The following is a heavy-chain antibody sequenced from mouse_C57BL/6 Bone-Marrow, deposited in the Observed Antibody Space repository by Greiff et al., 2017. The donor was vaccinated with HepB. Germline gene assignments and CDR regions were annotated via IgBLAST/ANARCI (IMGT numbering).Heavy chain of an antibody. D-gene: IGHD3-2*02. V-gene: IGHV1-64*01. J-gene: IGHJ4*01. CDR1: GYTFTSYW. CDR2: IHPNSGST. Sequence: VQLQQPGAELVKPGASVKLSCKASGYTFTSYWMHWVKQRPGQGLEWIGMIHPNSGSTNYNEKFKSKATLTVDKSSSTAYMQLSSLTSEDSAVYDCARRDSSGYPYYYAMDYWGQGTSVTVSS. CDR3: ARRDSSGYPYYYAMDY.